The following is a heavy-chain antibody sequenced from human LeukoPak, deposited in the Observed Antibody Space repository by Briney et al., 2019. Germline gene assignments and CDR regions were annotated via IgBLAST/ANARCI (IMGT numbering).Heavy chain of an antibody. V-gene: IGHV4-30-2*01. CDR1: GGSISSGGYS. D-gene: IGHD3-10*01. Sequence: SQTLSLTCAVSGGSISSGGYSWSWIRQPPGKGLEWIGYIYHSGSTYYNPSLKSRVTISVDRSKNQFSLKLSSVTAADTAVYYCARGELIPNYGSGSFFDYWGLGTLVTVSS. CDR3: ARGELIPNYGSGSFFDY. CDR2: IYHSGST. J-gene: IGHJ4*02.